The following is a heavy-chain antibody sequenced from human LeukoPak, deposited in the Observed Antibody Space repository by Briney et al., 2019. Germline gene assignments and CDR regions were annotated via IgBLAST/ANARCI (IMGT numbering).Heavy chain of an antibody. CDR1: GGTFSSYA. V-gene: IGHV1-69*13. J-gene: IGHJ4*02. CDR3: ARKKMGNGGNSFDF. D-gene: IGHD4-23*01. CDR2: IIPIFGTA. Sequence: SVKVSCKASGGTFSSYAISWVRQAPGQGLEWMGGIIPIFGTANYAQKFQGRVTITADESTSTAYMELSSPRSDDTAVYYCARKKMGNGGNSFDFWGQGTLVTVSS.